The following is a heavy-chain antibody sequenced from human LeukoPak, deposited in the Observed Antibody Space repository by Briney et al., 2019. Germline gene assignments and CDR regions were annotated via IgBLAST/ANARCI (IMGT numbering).Heavy chain of an antibody. V-gene: IGHV3-21*05. Sequence: PGGSLRLSCAASGFTFSTYSMNWVRQAPGKELEWISYITSSSSDIYYTDSVKDRFTVSSDNPQNSLYLPMNRLRAEDTAVYDLARDNRGYDYWGQGTLVTVSS. CDR2: ITSSSSDI. J-gene: IGHJ4*02. D-gene: IGHD5-12*01. CDR1: GFTFSTYS. CDR3: ARDNRGYDY.